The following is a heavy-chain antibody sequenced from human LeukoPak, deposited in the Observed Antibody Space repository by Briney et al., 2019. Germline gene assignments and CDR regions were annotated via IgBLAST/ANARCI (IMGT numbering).Heavy chain of an antibody. Sequence: ASETLSLTCTVSGVPISRYYWSWIRQPPEKGLEWIGYTHYSGTPNYNPSLKSRLYISIDSSKRQCSLKLSSVTAADSAGYYCATGWYGDGGYWGQGLLVTVSS. V-gene: IGHV4-59*01. CDR2: THYSGTP. CDR1: GVPISRYY. D-gene: IGHD6-19*01. CDR3: ATGWYGDGGY. J-gene: IGHJ4*02.